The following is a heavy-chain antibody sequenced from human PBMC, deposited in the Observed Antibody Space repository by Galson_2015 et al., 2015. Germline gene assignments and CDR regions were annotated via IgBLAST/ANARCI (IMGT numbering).Heavy chain of an antibody. CDR1: GFTFSSYG. D-gene: IGHD1-1*01. J-gene: IGHJ6*02. CDR3: AKDREKTGTTSRDYYYYYGMDV. V-gene: IGHV3-30*18. CDR2: ISYDGSNK. Sequence: SLRLSCAASGFTFSSYGMHWVRQAPGKGLEWVAGISYDGSNKYYADSVKGRFTISRDNSKNTLYPQMNSLRAEDTAVYYCAKDREKTGTTSRDYYYYYGMDVWGQGTTVTVSS.